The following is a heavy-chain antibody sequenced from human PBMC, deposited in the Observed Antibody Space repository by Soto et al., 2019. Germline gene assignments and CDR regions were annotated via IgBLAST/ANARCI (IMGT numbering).Heavy chain of an antibody. D-gene: IGHD5-18*01. CDR1: GFTFSSYA. J-gene: IGHJ4*02. Sequence: LRLSCAASGFTFSSYAMSWVRQAPGKGLEWVSAISGSGGSTYYADSVKGRFTISRDNSKNTLYLQMNSLRAEDTAVYYCARSIQLWSGGFDYWGQGTLVTVSS. V-gene: IGHV3-23*01. CDR3: ARSIQLWSGGFDY. CDR2: ISGSGGST.